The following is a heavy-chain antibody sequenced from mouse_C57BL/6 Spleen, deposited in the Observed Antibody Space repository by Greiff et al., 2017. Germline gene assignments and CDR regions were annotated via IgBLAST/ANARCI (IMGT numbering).Heavy chain of an antibody. CDR1: GYSITSGYY. D-gene: IGHD2-3*01. CDR2: ISYDGSN. Sequence: EVQLQQSGPGLVKPSQSLSLTCSVTGYSITSGYYWNWIRQFPGNKLEWMGYISYDGSNNYNPSLKNRISITRDTSKNQFFLKLNSVTTEDTATYYCARAHDGYYPHWYFDVGGTGTTVTVAS. J-gene: IGHJ1*03. CDR3: ARAHDGYYPHWYFDV. V-gene: IGHV3-6*01.